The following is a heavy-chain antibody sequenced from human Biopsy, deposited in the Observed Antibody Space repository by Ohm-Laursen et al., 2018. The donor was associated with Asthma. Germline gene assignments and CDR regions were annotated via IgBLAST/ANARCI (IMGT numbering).Heavy chain of an antibody. J-gene: IGHJ4*02. D-gene: IGHD1-26*01. CDR2: ISGSGGST. Sequence: SLRLSCTAPGFTFSSYGMHWVRQAPGKGLEWVSAISGSGGSTYYADSVKGRFTISRYKSENTLYMQMNSLRAEDTAVYYCAKRGSCFDYWGQGTLVTVSS. CDR1: GFTFSSYG. V-gene: IGHV3-23*01. CDR3: AKRGSCFDY.